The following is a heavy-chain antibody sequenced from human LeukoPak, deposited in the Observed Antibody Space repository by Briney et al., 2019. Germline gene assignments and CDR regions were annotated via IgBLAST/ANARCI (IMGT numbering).Heavy chain of an antibody. Sequence: GGSLRLSCAASGFTFADYASHWVRQAPGKGLEWVSLISWDGGSTYYADSVKGRFTISRDNSKNSLYLQMNRLRAEDTALYYCARAAAGPYYYYYYGMDVWGKGTTVTVSS. J-gene: IGHJ6*04. CDR3: ARAAAGPYYYYYYGMDV. CDR2: ISWDGGST. V-gene: IGHV3-43D*04. CDR1: GFTFADYA. D-gene: IGHD6-13*01.